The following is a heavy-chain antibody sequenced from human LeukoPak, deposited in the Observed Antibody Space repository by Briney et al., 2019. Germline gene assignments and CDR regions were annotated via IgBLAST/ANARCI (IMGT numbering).Heavy chain of an antibody. V-gene: IGHV3-48*01. CDR1: GFTFSSYS. Sequence: PGGSLRLSCAASGFTFSSYSMNWVRQAPGKGLEWVSYISSSSSTIYYADSVKGRFTISRDNAKNSLYLQMNSLRAEDTAVYYCARGRVVLGQFHLQHFDYWGQGTLVTVSS. D-gene: IGHD2-2*01. J-gene: IGHJ4*02. CDR2: ISSSSSTI. CDR3: ARGRVVLGQFHLQHFDY.